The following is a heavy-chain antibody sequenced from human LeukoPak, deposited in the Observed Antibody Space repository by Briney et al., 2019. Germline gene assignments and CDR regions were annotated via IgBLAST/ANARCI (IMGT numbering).Heavy chain of an antibody. Sequence: GGSLRLSCAASGFTFDDYAMHWVRQAPGKGLEWVSYISSRSATIYYADSVKGRFTISRDNAKNSLYLQMNSLRAEDTAVYYCARSYYDFWSGYYQILFDYWGQGTLVTVSS. CDR1: GFTFDDYA. CDR3: ARSYYDFWSGYYQILFDY. CDR2: ISSRSATI. D-gene: IGHD3-3*01. V-gene: IGHV3-48*01. J-gene: IGHJ4*02.